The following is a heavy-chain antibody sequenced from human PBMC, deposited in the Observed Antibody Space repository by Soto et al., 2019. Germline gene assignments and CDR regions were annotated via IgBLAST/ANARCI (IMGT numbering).Heavy chain of an antibody. D-gene: IGHD3-3*01. CDR3: AKSSILEWLLTDY. CDR1: GFTFSSYG. Sequence: GGSLRLSCAASGFTFSSYGMHWVRQAPGKGLEWVAVISYDGSNKYYADSVKGRFTISRDNSKNTLYLQMNSLRAEDTAVYYCAKSSILEWLLTDYWGQGTLVTVSS. V-gene: IGHV3-30*18. J-gene: IGHJ4*02. CDR2: ISYDGSNK.